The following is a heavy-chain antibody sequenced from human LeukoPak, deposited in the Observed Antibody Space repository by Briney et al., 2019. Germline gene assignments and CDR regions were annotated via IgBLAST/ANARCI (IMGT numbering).Heavy chain of an antibody. CDR2: IIPIFGTA. D-gene: IGHD3-10*01. CDR3: ARELLWFGEFSVYYYYYMDV. Sequence: ASVKVFCKASGGTFSSYAISWVRQAPGQGLEWMGRIIPIFGTANYAQKFQGRVTITTDESTSTAYMELSSLRSEDTAVYYCARELLWFGEFSVYYYYYMDVWGKGTTVTVSS. J-gene: IGHJ6*03. CDR1: GGTFSSYA. V-gene: IGHV1-69*05.